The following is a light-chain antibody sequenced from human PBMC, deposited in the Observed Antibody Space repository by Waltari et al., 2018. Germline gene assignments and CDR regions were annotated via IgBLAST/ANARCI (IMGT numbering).Light chain of an antibody. CDR3: ATWDDSLNAWI. CDR2: RSD. CDR1: SSNIGRNN. V-gene: IGLV1-44*01. Sequence: QSLLTQPPSISGAPGPRVTISCSGGSSNIGRNNVTWYAQVQGTTPKLLMYRSDQRPSGVSDRFSGSKSGTSASLAITGLLFADEADYICATWDDSLNAWIFGGGTRLTVL. J-gene: IGLJ2*01.